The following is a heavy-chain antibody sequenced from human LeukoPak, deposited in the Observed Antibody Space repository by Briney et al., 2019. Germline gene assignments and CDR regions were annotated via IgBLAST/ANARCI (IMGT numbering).Heavy chain of an antibody. CDR1: GFTFSSYA. J-gene: IGHJ4*02. CDR2: ISGSGGST. D-gene: IGHD6-13*01. Sequence: GGSLRLSCAASGFTFSSYAMSWVRQAPGKGLEWASAISGSGGSTYYADSVKGRFTISRDNSKNTLYLQMNSLRAKDTAVYYCAKDRYSSSWYGGEVDYWGQGTLVTVSS. CDR3: AKDRYSSSWYGGEVDY. V-gene: IGHV3-23*01.